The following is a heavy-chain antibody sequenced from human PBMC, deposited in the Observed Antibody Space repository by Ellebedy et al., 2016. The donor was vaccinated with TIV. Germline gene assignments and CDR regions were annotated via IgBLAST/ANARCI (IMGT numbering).Heavy chain of an antibody. CDR2: ITDTSITI. CDR3: ARRSSGYCVGVKCTTDFDY. CDR1: GFTFSSYP. D-gene: IGHD2-2*03. Sequence: GGSLRLXXAASGFTFSSYPMTWVRQAPGKGLEWISYITDTSITIYYADSVKGRFSISRDNAKNSLYLQMNSLTDEDTAVYYCARRSSGYCVGVKCTTDFDYWGQGTLVTVSS. J-gene: IGHJ4*02. V-gene: IGHV3-48*02.